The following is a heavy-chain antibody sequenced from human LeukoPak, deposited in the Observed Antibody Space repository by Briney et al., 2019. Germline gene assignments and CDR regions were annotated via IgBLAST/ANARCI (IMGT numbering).Heavy chain of an antibody. Sequence: PGGSLRLSCAASGFMFNIYTMSWVRQSPGKGLGWVSSISSSSSNKYYADSVKGRFTISRDNAKNSLYLQMNSLRAEDTAVYYCARVAGYCDSTSNCYSDFWGQGTLVTVSS. J-gene: IGHJ4*02. V-gene: IGHV3-21*01. D-gene: IGHD2-2*01. CDR2: ISSSSSNK. CDR1: GFMFNIYT. CDR3: ARVAGYCDSTSNCYSDF.